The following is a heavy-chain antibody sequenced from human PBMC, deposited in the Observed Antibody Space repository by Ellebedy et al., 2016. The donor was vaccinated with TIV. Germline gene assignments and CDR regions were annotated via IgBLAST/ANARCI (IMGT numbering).Heavy chain of an antibody. D-gene: IGHD5-24*01. CDR3: ARATSGFDY. CDR2: ISGSGGST. J-gene: IGHJ4*02. CDR1: GFTFSSYA. Sequence: PGGSLRLSCAASGFTFSSYAMSWVRQAPGKGLEWVSAISGSGGSTYYAGSVKGRFIISRDSAKNSLYLQMNSLRAEDTAVYYCARATSGFDYWGQGALATVSS. V-gene: IGHV3-23*01.